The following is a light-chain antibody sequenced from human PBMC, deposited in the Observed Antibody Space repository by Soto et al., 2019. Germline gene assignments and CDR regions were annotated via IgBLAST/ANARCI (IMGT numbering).Light chain of an antibody. J-gene: IGKJ5*01. CDR1: QSISGY. Sequence: DIQVTQSPSSLSASVGDRVTISCRASQSISGYLNWYQQKPGKAPKLLIFDASSLQSAVPSRFSGRGSGSEYTLTISSLQPEDFATYFCQHSYSNFPITFGQGTRLEIK. V-gene: IGKV1-39*01. CDR3: QHSYSNFPIT. CDR2: DAS.